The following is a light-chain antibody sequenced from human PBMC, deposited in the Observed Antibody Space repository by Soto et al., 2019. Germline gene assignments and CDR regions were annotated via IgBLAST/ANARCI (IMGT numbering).Light chain of an antibody. Sequence: QSVLTQPASVSGSPGQSITISCTGTSSDVGGYNYVSWYQQYPGKVPKLMIYEVSNRPAGVSNRFSGSKSGNTASLTISGLQAEDEADYYCSSYTRSSTPYVYGTGTKLTVL. V-gene: IGLV2-14*01. CDR3: SSYTRSSTPYV. J-gene: IGLJ1*01. CDR1: SSDVGGYNY. CDR2: EVS.